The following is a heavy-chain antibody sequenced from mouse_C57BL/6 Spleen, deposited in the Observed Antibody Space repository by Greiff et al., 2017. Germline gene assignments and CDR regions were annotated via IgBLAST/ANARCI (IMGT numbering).Heavy chain of an antibody. J-gene: IGHJ4*01. CDR3: ARLGSNRDAMDY. CDR2: ISSGGSYT. CDR1: GFTFSSYG. V-gene: IGHV5-6*01. D-gene: IGHD1-1*01. Sequence: EVQVVESGGDLVKPGGSLKLSCAASGFTFSSYGMSWVRQTPDKRLEWVATISSGGSYTYYPDSVKGRFTISRDNAKNTLYLQMSSLKSEDTAMYYCARLGSNRDAMDYWGQGTSVTVSS.